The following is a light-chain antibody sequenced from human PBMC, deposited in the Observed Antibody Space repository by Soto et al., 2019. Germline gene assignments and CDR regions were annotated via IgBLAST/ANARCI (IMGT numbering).Light chain of an antibody. V-gene: IGKV1-12*01. CDR2: TGS. Sequence: IQITQSPASGSSSLCDVVTITCRASQAIDSWLAWYQQKPGEAPKLLIFTGSLLHSGVPPRFSGSGSGTDFTLTISSLQPEDFATYYCQQTLSFPPTFGQGTRWIS. J-gene: IGKJ1*01. CDR1: QAIDSW. CDR3: QQTLSFPPT.